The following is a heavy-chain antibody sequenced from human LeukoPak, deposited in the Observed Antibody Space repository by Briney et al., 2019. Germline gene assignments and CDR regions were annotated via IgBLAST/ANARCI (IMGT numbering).Heavy chain of an antibody. CDR2: ISGYNGKT. J-gene: IGHJ4*02. Sequence: ASVKVSCKGSGYTVSSYGISWVRRAPGQGLEWMGWISGYNGKTHYAQKFHGRVTLTTDTSTSTAYMELRSLRSDDTAVYYCARQYYYDSNGLSDYWGQGTLVTVSS. V-gene: IGHV1-18*04. D-gene: IGHD3-22*01. CDR3: ARQYYYDSNGLSDY. CDR1: GYTVSSYG.